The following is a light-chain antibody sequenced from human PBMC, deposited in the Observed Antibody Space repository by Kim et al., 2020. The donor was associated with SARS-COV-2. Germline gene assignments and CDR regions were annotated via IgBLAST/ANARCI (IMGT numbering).Light chain of an antibody. CDR1: SSDVGGYNY. J-gene: IGLJ3*02. CDR2: DVS. Sequence: GQSITNPCTGTSSDVGGYNYVSWYQQHPGQAPKLMIYDVSKRPSGVSNRFSGSKSGNTASLTISGLQAEDEADYYCSSYTSSSTWVFGGGTQLTVL. CDR3: SSYTSSSTWV. V-gene: IGLV2-14*04.